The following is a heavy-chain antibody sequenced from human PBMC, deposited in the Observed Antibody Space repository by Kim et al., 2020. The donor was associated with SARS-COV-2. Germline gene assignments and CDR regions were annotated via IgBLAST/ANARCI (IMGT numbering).Heavy chain of an antibody. CDR3: ARTTRSAPGGY. Sequence: GGSLRLSCAASGFTFSSFWMSWVRQAPGKGLEWVANIKEDGSEKYYVDSVKGRFTIFRDNAKNSLYLQMNSMRAEDTAMYFCARTTRSAPGGYWGQGNL. CDR2: IKEDGSEK. J-gene: IGHJ4*02. D-gene: IGHD6-13*01. CDR1: GFTFSSFW. V-gene: IGHV3-7*03.